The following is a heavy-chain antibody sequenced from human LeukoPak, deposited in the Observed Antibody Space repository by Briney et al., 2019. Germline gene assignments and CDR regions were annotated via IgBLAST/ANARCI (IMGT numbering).Heavy chain of an antibody. J-gene: IGHJ3*02. Sequence: GGSLRLSCAASGFTFSSYSMNWVRQAPGKGLEWVSSISSSSSYIYYADSVKGRFTISRDNAKNSLYLQMNSLRAEDTAVYYCASLTRIAAAANKDDAFDIWGQGTMVTVSS. D-gene: IGHD6-13*01. CDR1: GFTFSSYS. CDR3: ASLTRIAAAANKDDAFDI. CDR2: ISSSSSYI. V-gene: IGHV3-21*01.